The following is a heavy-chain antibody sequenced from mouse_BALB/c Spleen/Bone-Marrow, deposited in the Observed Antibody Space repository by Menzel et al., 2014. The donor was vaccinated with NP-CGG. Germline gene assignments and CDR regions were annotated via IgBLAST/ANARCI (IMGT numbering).Heavy chain of an antibody. CDR2: ISNGGGST. CDR3: ARGIYYYGSSCAY. CDR1: GFTFSSYT. V-gene: IGHV5-12-2*01. J-gene: IGHJ3*01. D-gene: IGHD1-1*01. Sequence: LVESGGGLVQPGGSLKLSCAASGFTFSSYTMSWVRQTPEKRLEWVAYISNGGGSTYYPDTVKGRFTISRDNAKNTLYLQMSSLKSEDTAMYYCARGIYYYGSSCAYWGQGTLVTVSA.